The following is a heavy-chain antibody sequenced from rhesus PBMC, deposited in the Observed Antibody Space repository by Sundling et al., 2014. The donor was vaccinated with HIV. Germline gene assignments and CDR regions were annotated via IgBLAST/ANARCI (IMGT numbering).Heavy chain of an antibody. D-gene: IGHD2-8*01. CDR2: IYGSGGST. Sequence: QVQLQESGPAVVKPSETPVPQLRCLWWLHQQQSLVELDPPVPREGLEWIGSIYGSGGSTEYNSSLKPRLTISKDTSKNQFSLNLTSVTAADTAVYFCARSYCGGRVCYAFWDDYWVIDYWGQGVLVTVSS. CDR3: ARSYCGGRVCYAFWDDYWVIDY. J-gene: IGHJ4*01. V-gene: IGHV4-93*01. CDR1: WLHQQQSL.